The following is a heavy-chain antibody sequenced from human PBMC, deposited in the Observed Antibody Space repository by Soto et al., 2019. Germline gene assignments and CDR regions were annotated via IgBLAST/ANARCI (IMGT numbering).Heavy chain of an antibody. CDR2: IDPSDSYT. D-gene: IGHD3-3*01. Sequence: PXESLKISWKGSGYSFPSYWISWVRQMPGKGLEWMGRIDPSDSYTNYSPSFQGHVTISADKSISTAYLQWSSLKASDTAMYYCASDSPTVRYYYGMDVWGQGTKVTVSS. CDR1: GYSFPSYW. CDR3: ASDSPTVRYYYGMDV. V-gene: IGHV5-10-1*01. J-gene: IGHJ6*02.